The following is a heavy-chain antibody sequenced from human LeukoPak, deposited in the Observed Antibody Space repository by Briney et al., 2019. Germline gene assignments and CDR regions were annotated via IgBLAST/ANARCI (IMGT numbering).Heavy chain of an antibody. Sequence: SETLSLTCAVYGGSFSGYYWSGIRHPPGKGLEWVGEINHSGSTNYNPSLKSRVTISVDTSKNQFSLKLSSVTAAVTAVYYCARGNGGLLGYYYYYYMDVWGKGTTVTVSS. J-gene: IGHJ6*03. CDR3: ARGNGGLLGYYYYYYMDV. D-gene: IGHD1-26*01. V-gene: IGHV4-34*01. CDR1: GGSFSGYY. CDR2: INHSGST.